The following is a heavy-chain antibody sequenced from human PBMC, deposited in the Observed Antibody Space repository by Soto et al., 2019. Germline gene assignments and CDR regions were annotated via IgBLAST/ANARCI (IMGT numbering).Heavy chain of an antibody. J-gene: IGHJ4*02. Sequence: PGESLKISCKSSGYSCTTYWIAWVRQMPGRGLEWMGIINGGDSDTRYSPSFQGQVIVSVDKSITTAYLQWSRLKASDTAVYYCARPDRIGYYGYRGQRNPVPV. D-gene: IGHD3-10*01. CDR2: INGGDSDT. CDR3: ARPDRIGYYGY. V-gene: IGHV5-51*01. CDR1: GYSCTTYW.